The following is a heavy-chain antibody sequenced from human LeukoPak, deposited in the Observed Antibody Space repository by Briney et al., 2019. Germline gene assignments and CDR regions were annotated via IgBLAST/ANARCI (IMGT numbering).Heavy chain of an antibody. D-gene: IGHD2-2*01. CDR1: GFTFSTYG. V-gene: IGHV3-23*01. J-gene: IGHJ4*02. CDR2: ISDSGAST. CDR3: ARRGTNSYYFFDY. Sequence: GGSLRLSCAASGFTFSTYGMRWVRQAPGQGLEWVSGISDSGASTYYADSVKGRFTISRDNSKNTLYLQMNSLRAEDSAVYYCARRGTNSYYFFDYWGQGALVTVSS.